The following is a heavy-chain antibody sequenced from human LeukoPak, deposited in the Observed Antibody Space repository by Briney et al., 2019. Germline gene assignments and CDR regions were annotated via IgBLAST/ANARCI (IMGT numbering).Heavy chain of an antibody. CDR1: GFTFDDYT. CDR2: ISWDGGST. V-gene: IGHV3-43*01. J-gene: IGHJ4*02. Sequence: GGSLRLSCAASGFTFDDYTMHWVRQAPGKGPEWVSLISWDGGSTYYADSVKGRFTISRDNSKNSLYLQMNSLRTEDTALYYCAKDMGVTGGGIDYWGQGTLVTVSS. CDR3: AKDMGVTGGGIDY. D-gene: IGHD2-21*02.